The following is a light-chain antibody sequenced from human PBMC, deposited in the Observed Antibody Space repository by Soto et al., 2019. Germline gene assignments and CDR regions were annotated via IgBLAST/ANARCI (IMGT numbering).Light chain of an antibody. CDR3: QQYNDWPPLT. CDR1: QSVSIN. CDR2: GAS. Sequence: EIVMTQSPLTLSVSPGETATLSCRASQSVSINLAWYQQKPGQAPRLLIYGASTRATCIPVRFSGSGSGTEFTLTIRSLQSEDFAVYYCQQYNDWPPLTFGGGTKVELK. J-gene: IGKJ4*01. V-gene: IGKV3-15*01.